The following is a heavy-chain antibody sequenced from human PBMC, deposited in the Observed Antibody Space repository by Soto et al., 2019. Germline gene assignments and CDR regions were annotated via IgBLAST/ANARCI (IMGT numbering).Heavy chain of an antibody. CDR2: IYHSGRT. J-gene: IGHJ4*02. D-gene: IGHD3-3*01. V-gene: IGHV4-4*02. CDR3: TKDGSGQPYYSDN. Sequence: QVQLQESGPGLVKPSETLSLTCAVSGGSISSNNWWRWVRQAPGKGLEWIGEIYHSGRTSYNPSLRSRVTMSVDKSKNQCALIVTSVTAADTAVYYCTKDGSGQPYYSDNWGPGTLVTVAS. CDR1: GGSISSNNW.